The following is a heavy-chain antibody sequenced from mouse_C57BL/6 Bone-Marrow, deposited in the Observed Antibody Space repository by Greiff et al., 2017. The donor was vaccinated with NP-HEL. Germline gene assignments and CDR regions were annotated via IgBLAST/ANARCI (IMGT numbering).Heavy chain of an antibody. CDR3: ATTVVATDFDY. CDR2: IYTRSGNT. V-gene: IGHV1-81*01. D-gene: IGHD1-1*01. J-gene: IGHJ2*01. Sequence: QVQLQQSGAELARPGASVKLSCKASGYTFTSYGISWVKQRTGQGLEWIGEIYTRSGNTYYNEKFKGKATLTADKSTSTAYMELRSLTSEDSAVYFCATTVVATDFDYWGQGTTLTVSS. CDR1: GYTFTSYG.